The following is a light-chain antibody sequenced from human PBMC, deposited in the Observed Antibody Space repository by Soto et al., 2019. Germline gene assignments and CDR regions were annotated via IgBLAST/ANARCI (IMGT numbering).Light chain of an antibody. V-gene: IGKV1-9*01. Sequence: DIQLTQSPPFLSASVGDRVTITCRASQDISSNLAWYQQKPGKAPKFLIYAASILQSGVPSRCSGSGFGTEFTLTISSLQPEDFAIYYCQQVNGYPHTFGQGTKLEIK. J-gene: IGKJ2*01. CDR1: QDISSN. CDR2: AAS. CDR3: QQVNGYPHT.